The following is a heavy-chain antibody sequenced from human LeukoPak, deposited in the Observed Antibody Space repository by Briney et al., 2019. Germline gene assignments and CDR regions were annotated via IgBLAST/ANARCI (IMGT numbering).Heavy chain of an antibody. Sequence: GGSLRLSCAASGFTFSSYWMSWVRQAPGKGLEWVANIKQDGSEKYYVDSVKGRFTISRDNAKNTLYLQMNSLRAEDTAVYYCAKPVPYYSGSYYALDYWGQGTLVTVSS. V-gene: IGHV3-7*03. J-gene: IGHJ4*02. D-gene: IGHD1-26*01. CDR1: GFTFSSYW. CDR2: IKQDGSEK. CDR3: AKPVPYYSGSYYALDY.